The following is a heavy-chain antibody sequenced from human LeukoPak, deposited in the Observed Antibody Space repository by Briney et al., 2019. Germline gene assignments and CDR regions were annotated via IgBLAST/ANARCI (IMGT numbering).Heavy chain of an antibody. CDR2: IYPRDSTT. Sequence: GESLKFSCKSSGYTFTHDWIGWVRQMPGKGLEWMGIIYPRDSTTRYSPAFEGQVTISVDKSITTAYLQWSSLKASDTAMYYCARRAIIQGTSALDFWGQGTVVIVSS. D-gene: IGHD3-3*01. CDR1: GYTFTHDW. V-gene: IGHV5-51*01. J-gene: IGHJ4*02. CDR3: ARRAIIQGTSALDF.